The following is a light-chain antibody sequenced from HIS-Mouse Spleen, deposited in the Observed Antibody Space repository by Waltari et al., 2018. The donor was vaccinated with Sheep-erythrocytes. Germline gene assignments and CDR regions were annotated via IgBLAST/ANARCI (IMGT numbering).Light chain of an antibody. V-gene: IGKV3-20*01. CDR1: QSVSSSY. CDR2: GAS. J-gene: IGKJ1*01. Sequence: EIVLTQSPGTLSLSPGERATLSCRASQSVSSSYLAWYQPKPGQAPRLLIHGASSRATGIPDRFSGSGSGTDFTLTISRLEPEDFAVYYCQQYGSSPWPFGQGTKVEIK. CDR3: QQYGSSPWP.